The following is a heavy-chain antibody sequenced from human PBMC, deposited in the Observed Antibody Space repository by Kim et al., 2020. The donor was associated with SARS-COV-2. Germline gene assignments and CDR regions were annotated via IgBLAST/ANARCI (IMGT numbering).Heavy chain of an antibody. Sequence: PSFQGQVTISADKSISTAYLQWSSLKASDTAMYYCARIVWFGELLYYFDYWGQGTLVTVSS. CDR3: ARIVWFGELLYYFDY. V-gene: IGHV5-51*01. D-gene: IGHD3-10*01. J-gene: IGHJ4*02.